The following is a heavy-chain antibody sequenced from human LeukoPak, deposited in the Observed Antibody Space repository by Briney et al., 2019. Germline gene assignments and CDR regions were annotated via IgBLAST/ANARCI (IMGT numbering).Heavy chain of an antibody. D-gene: IGHD6-13*01. CDR2: ISRSSTTI. J-gene: IGHJ4*02. CDR1: GFTFSSYS. V-gene: IGHV3-48*01. Sequence: GGSLRLSCAASGFTFSSYSMNWVRQAPGKGLEWVSYISRSSTTIYYADSVKGRFTISRDNAKNSLYLQMNSLRAEDTAVYYCATSGYSSSWYFGWGQGTLATVSS. CDR3: ATSGYSSSWYFG.